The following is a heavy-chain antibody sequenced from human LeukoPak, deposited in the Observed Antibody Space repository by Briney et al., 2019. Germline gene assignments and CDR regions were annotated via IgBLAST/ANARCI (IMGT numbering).Heavy chain of an antibody. CDR1: GFTFSSYS. V-gene: IGHV3-21*01. Sequence: GGSLRLSCAASGFTFSSYSMNWVRQAPGKGLEWVSSISSSSSYIYYADSVKGRFTISRDNAKNSLYLQMNSLRAEDTAVYYCAREGVGAYNWFDPWGQGTLVTVSS. J-gene: IGHJ5*02. D-gene: IGHD1-26*01. CDR2: ISSSSSYI. CDR3: AREGVGAYNWFDP.